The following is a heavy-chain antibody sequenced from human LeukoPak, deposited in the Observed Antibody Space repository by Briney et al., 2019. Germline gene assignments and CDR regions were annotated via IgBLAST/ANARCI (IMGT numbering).Heavy chain of an antibody. CDR2: IKQDGSEK. CDR1: GFTFSSYW. Sequence: GGSLRLSCAASGFTFSSYWMSWVRQAPGKGLEWVANIKQDGSEKYYVDSVKGRFTISRDNAKNSLYLQMNSLRAEDTAVYYCARDTGGSSSSGKVYWGQGTLVTVSS. D-gene: IGHD6-6*01. CDR3: ARDTGGSSSSGKVY. V-gene: IGHV3-7*01. J-gene: IGHJ4*02.